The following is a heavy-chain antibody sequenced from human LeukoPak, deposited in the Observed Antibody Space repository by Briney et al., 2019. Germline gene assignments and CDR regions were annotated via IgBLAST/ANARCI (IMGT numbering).Heavy chain of an antibody. Sequence: GGSLRLSCAASGFTFSSYAMLWVRQAPGKGLEWVAVISYDGSNKYYADSVKGRFTISRDNSKNTLYLQMNSLRAEDTAVYYCARDSATEGGYFDYWGQGTLVTVSS. CDR2: ISYDGSNK. J-gene: IGHJ4*02. CDR1: GFTFSSYA. CDR3: ARDSATEGGYFDY. V-gene: IGHV3-30-3*01.